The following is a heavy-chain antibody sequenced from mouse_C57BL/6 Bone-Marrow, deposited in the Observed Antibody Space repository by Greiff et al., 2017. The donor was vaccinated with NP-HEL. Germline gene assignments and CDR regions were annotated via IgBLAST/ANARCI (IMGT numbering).Heavy chain of an antibody. CDR1: GFSLTSYA. D-gene: IGHD1-1*02. V-gene: IGHV2-9-1*01. Sequence: VKVVESGPGLVAPSQCLSITCTVSGFSLTSYAISWVRQPPGKGLEWLGVIWTGGGTNYNSALISRLSISKDNSKSQVFLKMNSLQTDDTASYYCARTGYMELWFAYWGQGTLVTVSA. CDR2: IWTGGGT. J-gene: IGHJ3*01. CDR3: ARTGYMELWFAY.